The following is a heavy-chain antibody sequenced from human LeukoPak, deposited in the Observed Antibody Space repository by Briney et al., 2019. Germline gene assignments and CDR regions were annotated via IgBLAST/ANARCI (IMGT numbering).Heavy chain of an antibody. V-gene: IGHV3-23*01. CDR1: RFTFSNYA. CDR2: ISGSGGST. Sequence: GGSLRLSCAASRFTFSNYAMSWVRQAPGKGLEWVSGISGSGGSTYYADSVKGRFTISRDNSKNTLYLQMNSLRAEDTAVYYCAKGFYDNSASGVFDIWGQGTMVTVSS. CDR3: AKGFYDNSASGVFDI. J-gene: IGHJ3*02. D-gene: IGHD3-22*01.